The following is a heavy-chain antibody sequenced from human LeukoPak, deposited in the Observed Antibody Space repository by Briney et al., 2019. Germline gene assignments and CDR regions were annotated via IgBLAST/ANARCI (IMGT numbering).Heavy chain of an antibody. CDR3: AREDYDDSGAWYFDL. V-gene: IGHV4-34*01. CDR1: GDSFSGYF. D-gene: IGHD3-3*01. CDR2: INHSGST. J-gene: IGHJ2*01. Sequence: SSETLSLTCAVYGDSFSGYFWTWIRQPPGKWLEWIGEINHSGSTNYNPSLKSRVIISVDTSKNQFSLKLNSVTAADTAVYYCAREDYDDSGAWYFDLWGRGTLVTVSS.